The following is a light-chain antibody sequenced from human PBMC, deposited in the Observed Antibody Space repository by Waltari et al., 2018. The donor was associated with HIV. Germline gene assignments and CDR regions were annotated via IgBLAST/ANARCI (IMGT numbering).Light chain of an antibody. Sequence: QSALTQAASVSGSPGQSITISCTGSSSDIGAYTYVSWSQQHPDKVPKLVIYEVSNRPSGISNRFSGSKSGNTASLTISGLQADDEASYYCSSYTASSTLDVVFGGGTRLTVL. CDR1: SSDIGAYTY. V-gene: IGLV2-14*03. CDR3: SSYTASSTLDVV. J-gene: IGLJ2*01. CDR2: EVS.